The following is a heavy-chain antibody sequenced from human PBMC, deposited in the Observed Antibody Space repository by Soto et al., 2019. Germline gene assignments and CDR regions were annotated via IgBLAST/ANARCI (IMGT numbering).Heavy chain of an antibody. J-gene: IGHJ4*02. V-gene: IGHV1-18*01. Sequence: QVQLVQSGAEMRKPGASVKVSCKTSGYTFINYGISWVRQAPGQGLAWMGWINGYNGNTNYAQNFQGRVAMTTDTATSTEDMELRNLGSDDTAVYYFASGDSRVQFDYWGQGTLVTVSS. CDR3: ASGDSRVQFDY. D-gene: IGHD4-4*01. CDR1: GYTFINYG. CDR2: INGYNGNT.